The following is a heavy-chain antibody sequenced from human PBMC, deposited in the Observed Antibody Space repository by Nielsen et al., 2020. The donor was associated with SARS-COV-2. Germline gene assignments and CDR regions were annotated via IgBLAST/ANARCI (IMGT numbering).Heavy chain of an antibody. CDR2: ISYDGSNK. Sequence: GGSLRLPCAASGFTFSSYGMHWVRQAPGKGLEWVAVISYDGSNKYYADSVKGRFTISRDNSKNTLYLQMNSLRAEDTAVYYCAKDLISALGMDVWGQGTTVTVSS. CDR3: AKDLISALGMDV. J-gene: IGHJ6*02. CDR1: GFTFSSYG. V-gene: IGHV3-30*18. D-gene: IGHD2-15*01.